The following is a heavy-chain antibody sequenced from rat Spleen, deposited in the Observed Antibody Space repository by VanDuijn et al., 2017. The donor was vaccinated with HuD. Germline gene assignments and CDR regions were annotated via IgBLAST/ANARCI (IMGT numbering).Heavy chain of an antibody. CDR3: TRDTYDFDY. V-gene: IGHV2-1*01. Sequence: QVQLKESGPGLVQPSQTLSLTCTVSGFSLTSNTIQWVRQPPGKGLEWMGGIWGDGSTDYNSALKSRLSITRDTSKNQVFLKMNSLQTEDTGTYYCTRDTYDFDYWGPGTMVTVSS. CDR2: IWGDGST. D-gene: IGHD2-1*01. CDR1: GFSLTSNT. J-gene: IGHJ1*01.